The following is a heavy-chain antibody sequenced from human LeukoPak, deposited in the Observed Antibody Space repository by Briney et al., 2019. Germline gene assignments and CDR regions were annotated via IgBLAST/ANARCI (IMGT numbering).Heavy chain of an antibody. Sequence: SETLSLTCTGSGGSISSYYWSWLRQPPGKGLEGIGYIYYSGSTNYNPSLKSRVTISVDTSKNQFSLKLSSVTAADTAVYYCARDRDDRNAFDIWGQGTMVTVSS. V-gene: IGHV4-59*01. CDR2: IYYSGST. CDR1: GGSISSYY. CDR3: ARDRDDRNAFDI. D-gene: IGHD3-22*01. J-gene: IGHJ3*02.